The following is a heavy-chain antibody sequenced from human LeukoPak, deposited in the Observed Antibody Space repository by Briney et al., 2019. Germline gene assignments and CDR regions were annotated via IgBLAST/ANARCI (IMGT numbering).Heavy chain of an antibody. V-gene: IGHV3-33*01. D-gene: IGHD6-19*01. CDR3: ASTSGWYEPIDY. Sequence: GGSLRLSCAASGFTFSSYGTHWVRQAPGKGLEWVAVIWYDGSNKYYADSVKGRFTISRDNSKNTLYLQMNSLRAEDTAVYYCASTSGWYEPIDYWGQGTLVTVSS. J-gene: IGHJ4*02. CDR1: GFTFSSYG. CDR2: IWYDGSNK.